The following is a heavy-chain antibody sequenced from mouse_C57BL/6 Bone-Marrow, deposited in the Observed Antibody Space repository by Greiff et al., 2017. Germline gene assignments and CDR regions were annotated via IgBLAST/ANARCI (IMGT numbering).Heavy chain of an antibody. J-gene: IGHJ2*01. D-gene: IGHD2-1*01. CDR2: FHPYNDDT. CDR1: GYTFTTYP. CDR3: ARGGNYGGYYFDY. V-gene: IGHV1-47*01. Sequence: VQLQESGAELVKPGASVKMSCKASGYTFTTYPIEWMKQNHGKSLEWIGNFHPYNDDTKYNEKFKGKATLTVEKSSSTVYLDLSRLTSDDSAVYYCARGGNYGGYYFDYGGQGTTLTVSS.